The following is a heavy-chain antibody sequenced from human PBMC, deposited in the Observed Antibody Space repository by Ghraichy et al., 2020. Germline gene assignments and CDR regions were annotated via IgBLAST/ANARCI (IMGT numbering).Heavy chain of an antibody. V-gene: IGHV3-7*01. Sequence: GESLNISCAASGFIFSNYWMNWVRQAPGKGLEWVANMKQDGSEKYYVDSVKGRFTISRDNAKNSLYLQMNSLRAEDTAVYYCARAGYGVPFDYWGQGTLVTVSS. J-gene: IGHJ4*02. CDR2: MKQDGSEK. CDR3: ARAGYGVPFDY. D-gene: IGHD4-17*01. CDR1: GFIFSNYW.